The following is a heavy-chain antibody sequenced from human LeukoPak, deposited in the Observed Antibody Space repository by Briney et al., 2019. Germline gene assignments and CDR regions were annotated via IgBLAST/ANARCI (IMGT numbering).Heavy chain of an antibody. Sequence: GGSLRLSCEASGFTFRRYWMTWVRQAPGKGLEWVALIWYDGSSRYYTDSVVGRFTISRDNSKDTVSLQMNSLGAEDTAVYYCARGLWFGEFSGFDSWGQGTLVTVSS. CDR2: IWYDGSSR. V-gene: IGHV3-33*07. CDR1: GFTFRRYW. CDR3: ARGLWFGEFSGFDS. D-gene: IGHD3-10*01. J-gene: IGHJ4*02.